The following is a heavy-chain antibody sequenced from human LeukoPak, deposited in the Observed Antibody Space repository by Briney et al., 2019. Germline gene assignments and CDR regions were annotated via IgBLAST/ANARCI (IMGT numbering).Heavy chain of an antibody. J-gene: IGHJ3*02. CDR3: AKTYYFDFTGSYDAFDI. D-gene: IGHD3-22*01. CDR2: ISSDGTSI. V-gene: IGHV3-21*01. CDR1: GFTFSSKS. Sequence: GGSLRLSCAASGFTFSSKSMNWVRQAPGKGLEWVSFISSDGTSIYYADSVRGRFAISRDNAKNSLYLQMNSLRAEDTAVYYCAKTYYFDFTGSYDAFDIWGQGTLVTVSS.